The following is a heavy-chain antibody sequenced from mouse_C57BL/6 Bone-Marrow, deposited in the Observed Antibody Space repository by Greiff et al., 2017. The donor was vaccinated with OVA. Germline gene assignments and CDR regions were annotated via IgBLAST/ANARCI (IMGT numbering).Heavy chain of an antibody. CDR1: GFSLTSYA. CDR3: ARIYYGILYAMDY. D-gene: IGHD2-1*01. CDR2: IWTGGGT. V-gene: IGHV2-9-1*01. J-gene: IGHJ4*01. Sequence: VQRVESGPGLVAPSQSLSITCTVSGFSLTSYAISWVRQPPGKGLEWLGVIWTGGGTNYNSALKSRLSISKDNSKSQVFLKMNSLQTDDTARYYCARIYYGILYAMDYWGQGTSVTVSS.